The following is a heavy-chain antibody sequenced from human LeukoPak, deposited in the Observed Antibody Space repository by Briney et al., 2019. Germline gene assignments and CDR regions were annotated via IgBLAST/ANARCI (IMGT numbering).Heavy chain of an antibody. CDR3: ARDGGSESYAFDY. D-gene: IGHD3-10*01. V-gene: IGHV3-30*02. J-gene: IGHJ4*02. Sequence: PGGSLRLSCAASGFTFSRYGFHWVGQAPGKGLEWVAFISDSGGDKWYADSVKGRLTISGDKSKNTVNLQMSSLRVEDTALYYCARDGGSESYAFDYWGQGTQVTVSS. CDR2: ISDSGGDK. CDR1: GFTFSRYG.